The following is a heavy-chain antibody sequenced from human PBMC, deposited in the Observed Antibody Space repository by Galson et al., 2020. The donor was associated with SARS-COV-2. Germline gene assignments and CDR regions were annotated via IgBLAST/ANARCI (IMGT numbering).Heavy chain of an antibody. D-gene: IGHD6-19*01. CDR2: IFLDGTEK. J-gene: IGHJ4*02. V-gene: IGHV3-33*08. Sequence: WGSLSLTCAASGFTFSDHAMHWVRQAPGTGLERVAKIFLDGTEKSYGDPVRGRFTISRDSSKNTVYLQMNNLRVDETAVYYCARDGQSSRGWAFDDWGQGTLITVSS. CDR3: ARDGQSSRGWAFDD. CDR1: GFTFSDHA.